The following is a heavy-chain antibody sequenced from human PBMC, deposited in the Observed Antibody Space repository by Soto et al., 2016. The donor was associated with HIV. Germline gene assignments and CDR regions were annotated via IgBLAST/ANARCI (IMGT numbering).Heavy chain of an antibody. J-gene: IGHJ4*02. D-gene: IGHD3-16*02. CDR3: AREGVWGSSRPYYFDH. CDR1: GFTVSHNY. V-gene: IGHV3-66*01. Sequence: EEQLVESGGGLVQPGGSLRLSCAASGFTVSHNYMSWVRQAPGKGLEWVSVMNSGGSRYYSDSVRGRFTISRDNSKNTVYLQMNRLRAEDTAVYCCAREGVWGSSRPYYFDHWGQGILVTVSS. CDR2: MNSGGSR.